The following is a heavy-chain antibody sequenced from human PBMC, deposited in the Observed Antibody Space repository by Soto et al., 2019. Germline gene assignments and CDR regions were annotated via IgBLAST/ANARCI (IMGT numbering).Heavy chain of an antibody. Sequence: QVQLQQWGAGLLKPSETLSLTCAVSGGSFSGYYWSWIRQPPGTGLEWIGEINHSGSTNYNPSLKSRVTISVGTSKNQFSLKLSSVTAADTAVYYCARGGRDYGRLRRGFFYWGQGTLVTVSS. CDR3: ARGGRDYGRLRRGFFY. CDR2: INHSGST. V-gene: IGHV4-34*01. D-gene: IGHD4-17*01. CDR1: GGSFSGYY. J-gene: IGHJ4*02.